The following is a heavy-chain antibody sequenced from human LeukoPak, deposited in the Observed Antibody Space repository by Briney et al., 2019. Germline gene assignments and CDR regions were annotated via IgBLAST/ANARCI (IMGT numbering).Heavy chain of an antibody. Sequence: ASVKVSCKASGYTFTSYYMHWVRQAPGQGLEWMGIINPSGGSTSYAQKFQGRVTMTRDTSTSTVYMELSSLRSEDTAVYYCARDYIFDCSGGSCYSGYFDYWGQGTLVTVSS. J-gene: IGHJ4*02. V-gene: IGHV1-46*01. CDR2: INPSGGST. CDR3: ARDYIFDCSGGSCYSGYFDY. D-gene: IGHD2-15*01. CDR1: GYTFTSYY.